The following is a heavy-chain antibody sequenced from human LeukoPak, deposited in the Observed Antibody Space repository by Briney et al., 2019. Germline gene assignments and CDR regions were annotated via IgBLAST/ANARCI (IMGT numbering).Heavy chain of an antibody. CDR2: ISSDGSSK. V-gene: IGHV3-30-3*01. J-gene: IGHJ4*02. CDR3: ARDQGRIAAAGNYLSSGY. CDR1: GFTFTRYT. D-gene: IGHD6-13*01. Sequence: GRSLRLSCAASGFTFTRYTMHWDRQAPGKGLEWVAVISSDGSSKYYADSVKGRFTISRDNSKNTLYLQMNSLRTEDTAVYYCARDQGRIAAAGNYLSSGYWGQGTLVTVSS.